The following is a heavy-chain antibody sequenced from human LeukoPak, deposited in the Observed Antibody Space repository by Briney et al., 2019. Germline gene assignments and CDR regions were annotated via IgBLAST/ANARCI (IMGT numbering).Heavy chain of an antibody. J-gene: IGHJ4*02. D-gene: IGHD2-15*01. CDR3: AKGGGSSCYSPSDY. CDR2: ISDDGRTT. CDR1: GFTFTTEA. Sequence: PGGSLRLSCAASGFTFTTEAMTWVRQAPGKGLEWVSTISDDGRTTYYADSVKGRFTISRDNPKNTLYLQMNSLRAEDTAVYYCAKGGGSSCYSPSDYWGQGTLVTVSS. V-gene: IGHV3-23*01.